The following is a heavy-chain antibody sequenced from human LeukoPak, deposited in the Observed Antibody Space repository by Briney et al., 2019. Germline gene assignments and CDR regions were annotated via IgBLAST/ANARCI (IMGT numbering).Heavy chain of an antibody. CDR1: GGSINNFY. D-gene: IGHD3-10*01. V-gene: IGHV4-4*07. Sequence: SETLSLTCTFSGGSINNFYWSWIRQPAGKGLEWIGRIHTSENTNYNPSLKSRVTMTVDTSKNQFSLKLSSVTAADTAVHYCARGSNYYGSGSAYYYYMDVWGKGTTVTVSS. CDR3: ARGSNYYGSGSAYYYYMDV. CDR2: IHTSENT. J-gene: IGHJ6*03.